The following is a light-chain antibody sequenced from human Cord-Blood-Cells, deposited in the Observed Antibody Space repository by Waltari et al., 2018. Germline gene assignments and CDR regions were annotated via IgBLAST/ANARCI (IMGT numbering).Light chain of an antibody. CDR2: DVS. CDR1: SRDVGGYNY. V-gene: IGLV2-14*01. Sequence: QSALTLPASVSGSPGQSITISCTGTSRDVGGYNYVSWYQQPPGKAPKLMIYDVSKRPSGVSNRFSGSKSGNTASLTISGLQAEDEADYYCSSYTSSSVVFGGGTKLTVL. J-gene: IGLJ2*01. CDR3: SSYTSSSVV.